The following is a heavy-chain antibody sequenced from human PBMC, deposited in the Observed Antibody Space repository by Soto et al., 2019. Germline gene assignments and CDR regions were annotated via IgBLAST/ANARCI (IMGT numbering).Heavy chain of an antibody. CDR2: IKGDGSAK. Sequence: EVQLVESGGGLVQPGGSLRISCAASGFAFGSSWMTWVRQAPGKGLEWVANIKGDGSAKSYLDSVRGRFTVSRDNAENSLFLPIIILKAEDTALYYCARVVFPRTGGYYLDAFDIWGQGTMVTVSS. V-gene: IGHV3-7*05. CDR1: GFAFGSSW. D-gene: IGHD1-26*01. J-gene: IGHJ3*02. CDR3: ARVVFPRTGGYYLDAFDI.